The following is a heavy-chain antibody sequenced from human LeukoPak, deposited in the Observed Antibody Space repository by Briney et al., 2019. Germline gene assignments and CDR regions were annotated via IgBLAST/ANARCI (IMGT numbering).Heavy chain of an antibody. CDR2: ISYDGSNT. CDR3: AKGLWDYYGSGIMYYTMDV. CDR1: GFTFSSCG. V-gene: IGHV3-30*18. D-gene: IGHD3-10*01. Sequence: GGSLRLSCAASGFTFSSCGMHWVRQAPGTGLEWVAVISYDGSNTYYADSVKGRFTVSRDNSKNTLYMQMNSLRAEDTAVYYCAKGLWDYYGSGIMYYTMDVWGQGTTVTVSS. J-gene: IGHJ6*02.